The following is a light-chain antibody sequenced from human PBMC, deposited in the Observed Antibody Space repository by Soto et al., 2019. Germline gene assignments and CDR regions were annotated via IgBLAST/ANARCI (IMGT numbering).Light chain of an antibody. Sequence: QSVLTQPPSASGTPGQRVTISCSGSSSNIGSNTVNWYQQLPGTAPKLLIYSNNQRPSGVPDRFSGSKSGTSASLAISGLQSEDEADYYCAAWDHSLNVNYVFGTGTKLTVL. J-gene: IGLJ1*01. CDR3: AAWDHSLNVNYV. CDR1: SSNIGSNT. V-gene: IGLV1-44*01. CDR2: SNN.